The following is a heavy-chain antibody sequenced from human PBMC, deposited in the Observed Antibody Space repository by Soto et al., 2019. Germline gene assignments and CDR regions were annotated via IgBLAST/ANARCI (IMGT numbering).Heavy chain of an antibody. CDR2: ISAYNGNT. J-gene: IGHJ4*02. CDR1: GYTFTSYG. Sequence: ASVKVSCKASGYTFTSYGISWVRQAPGQGLEWMGWISAYNGNTNYAQKLQGRVTMTTDTSTSTAYMELRSLRSDDTAVYYCARDPPVLRNAMIVVVISDYWGQGTLVTVSS. CDR3: ARDPPVLRNAMIVVVISDY. V-gene: IGHV1-18*01. D-gene: IGHD3-22*01.